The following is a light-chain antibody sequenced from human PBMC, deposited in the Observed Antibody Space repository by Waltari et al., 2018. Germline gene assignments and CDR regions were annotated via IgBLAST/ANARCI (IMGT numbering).Light chain of an antibody. J-gene: IGLJ3*02. CDR2: KST. V-gene: IGLV8-61*01. CDR1: SGSLVTTSY. CDR3: ALYMGSGIWV. Sequence: QTVVTQEPSLSVSPGGTVTLTCALSSGSLVTTSYATWYQQTPGQAPHPPVYKSTARSSGVPYRFSGSIPGNTAALTITGGQADDESDYYCALYMGSGIWVFGGGTRLTVL.